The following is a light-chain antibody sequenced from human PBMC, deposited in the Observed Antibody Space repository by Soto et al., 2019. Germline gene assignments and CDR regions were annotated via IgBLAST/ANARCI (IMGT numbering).Light chain of an antibody. CDR1: SSDVGNYNY. J-gene: IGLJ2*01. CDR2: DVS. CDR3: SSYTSTGSL. V-gene: IGLV2-14*03. Sequence: QSVLTQPASVSGSPGESITISCTGTSSDVGNYNYVSWYQQHPGKAPKLMIYDVSNRPLGVSNRFSGSKSGNTASLTISGLQAEDEAVYYCSSYTSTGSLFGGGTKLTVL.